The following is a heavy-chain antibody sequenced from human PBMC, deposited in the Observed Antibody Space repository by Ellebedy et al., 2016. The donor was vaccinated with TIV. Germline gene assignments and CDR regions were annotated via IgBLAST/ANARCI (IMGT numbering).Heavy chain of an antibody. V-gene: IGHV1-69*13. CDR1: GGTFSSYA. CDR3: ARSPLSTNWFNP. Sequence: SVKVSXXASGGTFSSYAISWVRQAPGQGLEWMGGIIPIFGTANYAQKFQGRVTITADESTSTAYMELSRLRSDDTAVYYCARSPLSTNWFNPWGQGTLVTVSS. J-gene: IGHJ5*02. CDR2: IIPIFGTA.